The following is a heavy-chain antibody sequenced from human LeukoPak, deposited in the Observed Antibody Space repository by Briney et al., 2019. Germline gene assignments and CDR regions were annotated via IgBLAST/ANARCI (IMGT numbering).Heavy chain of an antibody. J-gene: IGHJ6*02. Sequence: SETLSLTCTASGGSISSTSHFWGWIRQPPGKGLEWIGSLYYSGGTYYNTSLKSRVTISVDTSKNQFSLRLSSVTAADTAVYYCARHEKPAAFYGMDVWGQGTTVTVSS. CDR2: LYYSGGT. CDR3: ARHEKPAAFYGMDV. D-gene: IGHD2-2*01. V-gene: IGHV4-39*01. CDR1: GGSISSTSHF.